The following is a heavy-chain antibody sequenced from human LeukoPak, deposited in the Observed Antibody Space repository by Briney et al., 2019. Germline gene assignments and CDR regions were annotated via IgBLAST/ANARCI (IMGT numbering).Heavy chain of an antibody. CDR1: GYTFISFY. V-gene: IGHV1-46*01. CDR3: ARDERDSCGGDCYYFDY. J-gene: IGHJ4*02. Sequence: ASVKVSCKASGYTFISFYMHWVRQAPGQGLEWMGVINPSGGTTAYAQQFQGRVTMTRDTSTSTVYMELSSLRSEDTAVYYCARDERDSCGGDCYYFDYWGQGTLVTVSS. CDR2: INPSGGTT. D-gene: IGHD2-21*02.